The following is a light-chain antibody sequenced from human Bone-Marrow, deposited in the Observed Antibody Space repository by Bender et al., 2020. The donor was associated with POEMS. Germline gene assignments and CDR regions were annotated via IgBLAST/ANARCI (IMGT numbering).Light chain of an antibody. V-gene: IGLV2-14*01. J-gene: IGLJ2*01. CDR3: SSYTTSRTVI. CDR1: SSDVGGYNY. CDR2: DVT. Sequence: QSALTQPASVSGSPGQSITISCTGTSSDVGGYNYVSWYQQHPDKAPQLIIYDVTNRPSGVSPRFSASKSGNTASLTISGLQAEDEADYYCSSYTTSRTVIFGGGTKLTVL.